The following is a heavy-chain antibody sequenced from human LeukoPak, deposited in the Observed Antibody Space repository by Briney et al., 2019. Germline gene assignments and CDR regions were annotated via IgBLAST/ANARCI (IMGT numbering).Heavy chain of an antibody. CDR2: IFYSGST. Sequence: PSETLSLTCTVSGGSISTSNYYWGWIRQPPGKGLEWIGNIFYSGSTYYGPSLKSRLTISLDTSRNQFSLKLNSVTAADTAVYHCATDSSSYDAFDIWGQGTMVTVSS. D-gene: IGHD6-6*01. V-gene: IGHV4-39*07. J-gene: IGHJ3*02. CDR1: GGSISTSNYY. CDR3: ATDSSSYDAFDI.